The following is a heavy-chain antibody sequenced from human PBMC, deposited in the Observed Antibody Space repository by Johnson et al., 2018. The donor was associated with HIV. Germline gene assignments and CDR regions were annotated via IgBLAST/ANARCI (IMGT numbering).Heavy chain of an antibody. CDR3: AKDKFMFLDNPVDAFDV. Sequence: VQLVESGGGLVQPGGSLRLSCAASGFTFSSYAMSWVRQAPGKGLEGVSTITGSSGSTYYTDSVKCLSTISRDNSNNTLYLHMNSLRPDDRVLYYCAKDKFMFLDNPVDAFDVWGQGTMVTFSS. CDR1: GFTFSSYA. V-gene: IGHV3-23*04. J-gene: IGHJ3*01. D-gene: IGHD3/OR15-3a*01. CDR2: ITGSSGST.